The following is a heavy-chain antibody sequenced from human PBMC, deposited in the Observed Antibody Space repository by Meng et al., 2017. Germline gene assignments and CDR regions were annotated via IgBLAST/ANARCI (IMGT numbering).Heavy chain of an antibody. Sequence: EGLVVGCGGGVVRAGVSLSLSCAVSGFTFDDYGMSWVRQAPGKGLEWVSGINWNGGSTGYADSVKGRFTISRDNAKNSLYLQMNSLRAEDTAVYYCARASVGVYFDLWGRGTLVTVSS. D-gene: IGHD2-15*01. J-gene: IGHJ2*01. CDR1: GFTFDDYG. CDR3: ARASVGVYFDL. CDR2: INWNGGST. V-gene: IGHV3-20*04.